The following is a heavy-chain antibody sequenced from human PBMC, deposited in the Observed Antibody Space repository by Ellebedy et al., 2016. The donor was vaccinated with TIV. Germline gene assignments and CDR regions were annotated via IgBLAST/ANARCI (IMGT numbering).Heavy chain of an antibody. V-gene: IGHV1-18*01. CDR2: ISADNGDT. J-gene: IGHJ4*02. Sequence: ASVKVSXKASSYTFTNYGVTWVRQAPGQGLEWMGWISADNGDTRHAQKLQGRFTMTTDTSTTTAYMELRNLRSDDTAVYYCARGSDAPGSYDYWGQGTLVTVSS. D-gene: IGHD3-10*01. CDR3: ARGSDAPGSYDY. CDR1: SYTFTNYG.